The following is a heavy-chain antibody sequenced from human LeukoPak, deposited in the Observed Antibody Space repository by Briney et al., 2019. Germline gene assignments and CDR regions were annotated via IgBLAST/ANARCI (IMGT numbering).Heavy chain of an antibody. CDR2: IYPGDSDT. CDR1: GYTFTNYW. V-gene: IGHV5-51*01. Sequence: GESLKIPCKASGYTFTNYWIGWVRQMPGKGLEWRGTIYPGDSDTRYSPSFQGQVTFSADHSIRTAYLQWSSLKASDTAMYYCARRGRSGYDFDYWGQGTLVTVSS. CDR3: ARRGRSGYDFDY. J-gene: IGHJ4*02. D-gene: IGHD5-12*01.